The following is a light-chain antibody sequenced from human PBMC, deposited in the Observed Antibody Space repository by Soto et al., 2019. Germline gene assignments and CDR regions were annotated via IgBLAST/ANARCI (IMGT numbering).Light chain of an antibody. CDR3: PQYGSSSPWT. CDR2: KAS. J-gene: IGKJ1*01. CDR1: QSVGSW. Sequence: DIQMTQSPATLSASVGDRVTITCRASQSVGSWLAWYQQKPGKAPKLLIYKASSLESGVHSRFSGSGSGTEFSLTISSPQPDDFASYHYPQYGSSSPWTFGHGTKVEIK. V-gene: IGKV1-5*03.